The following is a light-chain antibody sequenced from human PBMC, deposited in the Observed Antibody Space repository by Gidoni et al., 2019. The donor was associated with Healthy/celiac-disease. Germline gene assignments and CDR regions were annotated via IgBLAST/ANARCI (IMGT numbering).Light chain of an antibody. J-gene: IGKJ1*01. V-gene: IGKV1-39*01. Sequence: DIQMTQSPSSLSASVGDRVTITCRASQSISSYLNWYQQKPGKAPELLIYAASSLKSGVPSRFSGSGSGTDFTLTISSLQPEDFATYYCQQSYSTPPTFGQXTKVEIK. CDR3: QQSYSTPPT. CDR2: AAS. CDR1: QSISSY.